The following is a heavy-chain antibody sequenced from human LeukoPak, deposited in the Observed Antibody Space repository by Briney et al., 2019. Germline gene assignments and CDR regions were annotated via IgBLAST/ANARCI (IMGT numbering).Heavy chain of an antibody. J-gene: IGHJ4*02. CDR3: ARDYYYGSGIPPDY. CDR2: ISYDGSNK. CDR1: GFTFSSYA. D-gene: IGHD3-10*01. Sequence: GGSLRLSCAASGFTFSSYAMHWLRQAPGKGLEWVAVISYDGSNKYYADSVKGRFTISRDNSKNTLYLQMNSLRAEDTAVYYCARDYYYGSGIPPDYWGQGTLVTVSS. V-gene: IGHV3-30-3*01.